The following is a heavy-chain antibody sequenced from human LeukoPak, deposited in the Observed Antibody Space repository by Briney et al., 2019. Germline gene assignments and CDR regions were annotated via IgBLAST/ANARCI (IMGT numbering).Heavy chain of an antibody. CDR3: ARDLFGVVINYYYMDV. V-gene: IGHV4-4*02. CDR2: IYHSGST. CDR1: GGSINSTNW. J-gene: IGHJ6*03. Sequence: SETLSLTCAVSGGSINSTNWWSWVRQPPGKGLEWIGEIYHSGSTNYNPSLKSRVTISVDTSKNQFSLKLSSVTAADTAVYYCARDLFGVVINYYYMDVWGKGTTVTVSS. D-gene: IGHD3-3*01.